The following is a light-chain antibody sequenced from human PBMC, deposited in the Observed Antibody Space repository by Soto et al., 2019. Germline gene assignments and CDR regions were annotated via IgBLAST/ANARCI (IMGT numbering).Light chain of an antibody. CDR2: EVS. J-gene: IGLJ2*01. CDR3: SSYTSSSTSV. V-gene: IGLV2-18*02. Sequence: QSAVTQPPSVSGSPGQSVTISCTGTSSDVGSYNRVSWYQQPPGTAPKLMIYEVSNRPSGVPDRFSGSKSGNTASLTISGLQAEDEADYYCSSYTSSSTSVFGGGTKLTV. CDR1: SSDVGSYNR.